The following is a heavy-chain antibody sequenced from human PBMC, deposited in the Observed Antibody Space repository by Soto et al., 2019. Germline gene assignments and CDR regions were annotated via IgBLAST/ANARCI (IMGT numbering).Heavy chain of an antibody. J-gene: IGHJ4*02. CDR1: GGTFSSYA. Sequence: QVQLVQSGAEVKKPGSSVKVSCKASGGTFSSYAISWVRQAPGQGLEWMGGIIPIYGTANYAQKFQGRVTITADKSTSTSYMELSSLRSEDTAVYYCARGGSYYDTSGYYGTNHFDYWGQGTLVTVSS. D-gene: IGHD3-22*01. V-gene: IGHV1-69*06. CDR3: ARGGSYYDTSGYYGTNHFDY. CDR2: IIPIYGTA.